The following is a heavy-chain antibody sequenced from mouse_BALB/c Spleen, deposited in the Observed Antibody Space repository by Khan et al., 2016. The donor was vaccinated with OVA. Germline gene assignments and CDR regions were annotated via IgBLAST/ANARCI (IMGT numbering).Heavy chain of an antibody. CDR2: ILPGSGNA. J-gene: IGHJ2*01. V-gene: IGHV1-9*01. Sequence: QVQLQQSGAELMKPGASVKISCKATGYTFSSYWIEWVKQRPGHGLEWIGEILPGSGNANYNEKFKDKATFTADTSSNTSYMQLSGLTSEDSAVYYGARSITVVGGGYFDYWGQGTTLTVSS. CDR1: GYTFSSYW. D-gene: IGHD1-1*01. CDR3: ARSITVVGGGYFDY.